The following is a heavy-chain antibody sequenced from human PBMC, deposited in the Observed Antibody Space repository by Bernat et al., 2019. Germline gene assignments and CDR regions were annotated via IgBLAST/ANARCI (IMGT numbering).Heavy chain of an antibody. Sequence: EVQLLESGGGLVQPGGSLRLSCVASGFTFSTYAMSWLRQAPGKGLVWVSRVNGDGSSTSYADSVKGRFTISRDNAKNTLYLQMNSLRAEDTAVYYCAKAEYSSSSRHFDYWGQGTLVTVSS. CDR3: AKAEYSSSSRHFDY. CDR2: VNGDGSST. D-gene: IGHD6-6*01. V-gene: IGHV3-74*02. J-gene: IGHJ4*02. CDR1: GFTFSTYA.